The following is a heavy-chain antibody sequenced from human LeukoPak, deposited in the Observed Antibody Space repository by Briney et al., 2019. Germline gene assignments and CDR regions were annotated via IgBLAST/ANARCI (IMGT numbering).Heavy chain of an antibody. V-gene: IGHV4-59*01. J-gene: IGHJ4*02. D-gene: IGHD5/OR15-5a*01. CDR3: ARGPDTFSHNVVYEYYFDY. CDR1: GGSISSYY. Sequence: SETLSLTCTVSGGSISSYYWSWIRQPPGKGLEWIGYIYYSGSTNYNPSLKSRVTISVDTSKNQFSLKLSSVTAADTAVYYCARGPDTFSHNVVYEYYFDYWGQGTLVTVSS. CDR2: IYYSGST.